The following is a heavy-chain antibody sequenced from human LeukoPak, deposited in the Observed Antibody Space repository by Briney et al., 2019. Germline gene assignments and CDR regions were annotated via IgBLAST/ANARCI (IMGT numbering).Heavy chain of an antibody. CDR2: ISNDGDT. J-gene: IGHJ4*02. Sequence: GGSLRLSCAASGFTVSSNYMSWVRQGPGKGLECVSVISNDGDTYYADSVKGRFTISRDTSKNTVSLQMNSLRDEDTAVYYCAGDKTTGGWYEFDYWGQGTLVTVSS. CDR3: AGDKTTGGWYEFDY. V-gene: IGHV3-53*01. D-gene: IGHD6-19*01. CDR1: GFTVSSNY.